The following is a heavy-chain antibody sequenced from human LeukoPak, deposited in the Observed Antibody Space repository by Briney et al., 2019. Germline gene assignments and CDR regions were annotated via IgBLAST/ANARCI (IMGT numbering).Heavy chain of an antibody. CDR3: ARGYDILTFDY. CDR1: GGSFSGYY. D-gene: IGHD3-9*01. V-gene: IGHV4-59*01. J-gene: IGHJ4*02. Sequence: PSETLSLTCAVYGGSFSGYYWSWIRQPPGKGLEWIGNIYYSGSTNYNPSLKSRVTISVDTSKNQFSLNLSSVTAADTAVYYCARGYDILTFDYWGQGTLVTVSS. CDR2: IYYSGST.